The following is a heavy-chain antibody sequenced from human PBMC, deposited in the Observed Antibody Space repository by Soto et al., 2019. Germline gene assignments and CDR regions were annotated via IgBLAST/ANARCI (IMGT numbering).Heavy chain of an antibody. J-gene: IGHJ6*02. Sequence: QVQLVQSGAAVKKPGSSVKVSCKASGGTFNRYAISWVRQAPGQGLEWMGGIIPIFGIGNDAQRFQGRVTITADKSTATAYMELSSLRCEDTDVYYCAGSASTLFGVVSTPPPDYSEMEVWGQGATVTVSS. CDR2: IIPIFGIG. V-gene: IGHV1-69*17. D-gene: IGHD3-3*01. CDR3: AGSASTLFGVVSTPPPDYSEMEV. CDR1: GGTFNRYA.